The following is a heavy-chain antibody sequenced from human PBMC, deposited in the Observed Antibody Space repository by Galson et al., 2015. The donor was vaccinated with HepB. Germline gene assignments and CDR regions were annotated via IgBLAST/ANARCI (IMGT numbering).Heavy chain of an antibody. V-gene: IGHV1-58*01. J-gene: IGHJ4*02. D-gene: IGHD6-13*01. CDR3: AADGDSSWYSY. Sequence: SLKVSCKASGFTFTSPAVHWVRQARGQRLEWIGWIVVGSGNTNYAQKFQERVTITRDMSTSTAYMVMSSLRSEDTAVYYCAADGDSSWYSYWGQGTLVTVSS. CDR1: GFTFTSPA. CDR2: IVVGSGNT.